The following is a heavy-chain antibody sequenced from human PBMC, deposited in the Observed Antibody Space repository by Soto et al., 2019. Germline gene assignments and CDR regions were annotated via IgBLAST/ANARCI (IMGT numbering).Heavy chain of an antibody. CDR1: GGSISSYY. CDR2: IYYSGST. CDR3: ARGWGSYRYIYFDY. V-gene: IGHV4-59*01. D-gene: IGHD3-16*02. Sequence: SSETLSLTCTVSGGSISSYYWSWIRQPPGKGLEWIGYIYYSGSTNYNPSLKSRGTMTRDTSISTAYMELSRLRSDDTAVYYCARGWGSYRYIYFDYWGQGTLVTVSS. J-gene: IGHJ4*02.